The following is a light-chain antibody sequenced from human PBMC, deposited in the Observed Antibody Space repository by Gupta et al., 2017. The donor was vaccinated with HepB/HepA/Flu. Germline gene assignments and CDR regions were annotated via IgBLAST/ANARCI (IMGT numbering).Light chain of an antibody. CDR1: SSNLGENT. CDR3: AALEDILGGVV. Sequence: QSVLTQPPSVSATPGQRVTISCSGSSSNLGENTVNWYQQLPGTAPKVLIYSNDQRSSGVPDRFSGSKSGTSASLAISGLQSDDEAGYYCAALEDILGGVVFGGGTKLTVL. V-gene: IGLV1-44*01. CDR2: SND. J-gene: IGLJ2*01.